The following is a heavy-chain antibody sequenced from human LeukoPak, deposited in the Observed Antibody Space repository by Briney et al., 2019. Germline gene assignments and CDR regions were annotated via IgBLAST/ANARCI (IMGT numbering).Heavy chain of an antibody. CDR2: INPNSGDA. V-gene: IGHV1-2*02. CDR3: ARSAGHCSNGICFTDYYMDV. Sequence: GASVKVSCKASGYTFTGYYMHWVRQAPGQGLEWMGWINPNSGDANSAQKFQGRVTMTRDTSVSTAYMDLSSVTSDDSAVYFCARSAGHCSNGICFTDYYMDVWGRGTTVTVSS. J-gene: IGHJ6*03. CDR1: GYTFTGYY. D-gene: IGHD2-8*01.